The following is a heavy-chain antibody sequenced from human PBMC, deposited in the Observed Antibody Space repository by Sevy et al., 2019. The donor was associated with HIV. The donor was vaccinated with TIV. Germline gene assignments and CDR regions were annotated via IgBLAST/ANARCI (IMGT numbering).Heavy chain of an antibody. J-gene: IGHJ6*02. CDR1: GYRLIEVS. CDR2: LDPEDGET. D-gene: IGHD2-15*01. CDR3: AADRGEDYCSGNSCQRHYYNGLDV. V-gene: IGHV1-24*01. Sequence: ASVKVSCKVAGYRLIEVSMHWVRQAPGKGLEWMGHLDPEDGETIYAQKFQGRVTMTEDTSTDTAYMEVTSLRSEDTAVHYRAADRGEDYCSGNSCQRHYYNGLDVWGQGTTVTVSS.